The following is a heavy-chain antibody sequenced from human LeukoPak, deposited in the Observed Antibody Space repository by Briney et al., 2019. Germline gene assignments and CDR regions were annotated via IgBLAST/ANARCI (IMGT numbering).Heavy chain of an antibody. CDR1: GFTFSSYA. CDR3: AKTPYHYYYGMDV. CDR2: ISYDGSNK. J-gene: IGHJ6*02. D-gene: IGHD4-23*01. Sequence: PGRSLRLSCAASGFTFSSYAMHWVRQAPGKGLEWVAVISYDGSNKYYADSVKGRFTISRDNSKNTLYLQMNSLRAEDTAVYYCAKTPYHYYYGMDVWGQGTTVTVSS. V-gene: IGHV3-30*07.